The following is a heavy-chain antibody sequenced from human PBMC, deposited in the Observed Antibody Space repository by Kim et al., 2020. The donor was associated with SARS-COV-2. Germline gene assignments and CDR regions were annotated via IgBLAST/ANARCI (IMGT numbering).Heavy chain of an antibody. Sequence: GGSLRLSCAASGFTFDDYGMSWVRQAPGKGLEWVSGINWNGGSTGYADSVKGRFTISRDNAKNSLYLQMNSLRAEDTALYYCATFYYIAARSFAGSKRFDYWGQGTLVTVSS. J-gene: IGHJ4*02. V-gene: IGHV3-20*04. CDR2: INWNGGST. CDR3: ATFYYIAARSFAGSKRFDY. D-gene: IGHD6-6*01. CDR1: GFTFDDYG.